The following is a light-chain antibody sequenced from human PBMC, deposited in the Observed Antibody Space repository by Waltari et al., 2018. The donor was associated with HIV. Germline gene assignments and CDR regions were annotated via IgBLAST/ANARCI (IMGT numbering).Light chain of an antibody. CDR1: NSDIGTYNL. J-gene: IGLJ2*01. Sequence: QSALTQPASVSGSPGQSITISCTGANSDIGTYNLVSWYQQRPGKAPQLIICDDTKRPSGVSTRFSASKSGNTASLTISGLQVEDEADYYCSSPSGRDTLIFGGGTKVTVL. CDR2: DDT. V-gene: IGLV2-23*01. CDR3: SSPSGRDTLI.